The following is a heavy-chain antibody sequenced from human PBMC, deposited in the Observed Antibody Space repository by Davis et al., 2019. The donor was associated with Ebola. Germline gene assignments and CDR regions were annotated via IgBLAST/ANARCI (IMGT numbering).Heavy chain of an antibody. V-gene: IGHV3-9*01. CDR3: ARVKGPTHFDY. CDR2: ITWNGASV. Sequence: SLKISCEASGLSFDDYDMHWVRQAPGKGLEWVSSITWNGASVAYADSVKGRFTISRDNAKNSLYLQMNSLRAEDTAVYYCARVKGPTHFDYWGQGTLVTVSS. J-gene: IGHJ4*02. CDR1: GLSFDDYD. D-gene: IGHD4-23*01.